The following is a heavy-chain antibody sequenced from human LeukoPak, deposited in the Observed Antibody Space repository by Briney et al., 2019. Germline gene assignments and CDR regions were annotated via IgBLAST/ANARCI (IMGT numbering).Heavy chain of an antibody. CDR2: ISYDGSNK. CDR1: GFTFSSYG. Sequence: GGSLRLSCAASGFTFSSYGMHWVRQAPGKGLEWVAVISYDGSNKYFSESVKGRFTIFRDNSKNTLYLQMNSLRPEDTAVYYCAKDMWWFGELSNLDFDYWGQGTLVTVSS. J-gene: IGHJ4*02. V-gene: IGHV3-30*18. CDR3: AKDMWWFGELSNLDFDY. D-gene: IGHD3-10*01.